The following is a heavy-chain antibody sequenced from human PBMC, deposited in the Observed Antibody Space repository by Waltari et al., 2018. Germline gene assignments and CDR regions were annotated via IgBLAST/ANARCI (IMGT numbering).Heavy chain of an antibody. CDR3: ARDTPAPRITGATSVDY. CDR1: GYSISSGYY. Sequence: QVQLQESGPGLVKPSETLSLTCAVSGYSISSGYYWGWIRQPPGTGLEWIGSIYHSGSTCYNPSLKSRVTISVDTSKNQFSLKLSSVTAADTAVYYCARDTPAPRITGATSVDYWGQGTLVTVSS. D-gene: IGHD1-20*01. CDR2: IYHSGST. V-gene: IGHV4-38-2*02. J-gene: IGHJ4*02.